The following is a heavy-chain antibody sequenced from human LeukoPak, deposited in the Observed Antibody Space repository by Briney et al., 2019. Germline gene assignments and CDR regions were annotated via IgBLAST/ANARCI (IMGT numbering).Heavy chain of an antibody. V-gene: IGHV4-34*01. D-gene: IGHD3-9*01. CDR2: SNHYGET. CDR1: GRYLSGSY. Sequence: SETLSLPCAVYGRYLSGSYWSWIRPPPRKGLEWIGESNHYGETNYNPSLKSRVTMSVDTSKNQFSLDLSSVTAADTAVYYCARMRNDILMWAQGTLVTVSS. CDR3: ARMRNDILM. J-gene: IGHJ4*02.